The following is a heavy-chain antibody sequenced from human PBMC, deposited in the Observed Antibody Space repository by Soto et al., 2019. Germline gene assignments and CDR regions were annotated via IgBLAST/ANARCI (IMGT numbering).Heavy chain of an antibody. V-gene: IGHV3-48*03. Sequence: GGSLRLSCAASGFTFSSYEMNWVRQAPGKGLEWVSYISSSGSTIYYADSGKGRFTISRDNAKNSLYLQMNSLRAEDTAVYYCASDSWGSYYRMGAFDIWGQGTMVTVSS. CDR3: ASDSWGSYYRMGAFDI. D-gene: IGHD1-26*01. CDR2: ISSSGSTI. J-gene: IGHJ3*02. CDR1: GFTFSSYE.